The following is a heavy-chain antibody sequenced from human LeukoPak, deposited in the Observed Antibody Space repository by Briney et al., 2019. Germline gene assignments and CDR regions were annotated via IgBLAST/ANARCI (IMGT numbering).Heavy chain of an antibody. CDR3: TRNSGDGRAYDY. Sequence: GASLRLSCAASGFTFTSYAMTWVRQAPGKGLEWVSAISGGGGSIYYADSVKGRLTISRDNSQNTLFLQLNSLRGEDTALYYCTRNSGDGRAYDYWGQGTLVTVSS. J-gene: IGHJ4*02. CDR1: GFTFTSYA. V-gene: IGHV3-23*01. CDR2: ISGGGGSI. D-gene: IGHD2-15*01.